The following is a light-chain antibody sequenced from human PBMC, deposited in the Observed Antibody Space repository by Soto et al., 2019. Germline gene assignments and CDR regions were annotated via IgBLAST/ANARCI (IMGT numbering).Light chain of an antibody. CDR3: CAFTSSGTWV. CDR1: SSDVGSYNL. CDR2: EGS. V-gene: IGLV2-23*01. J-gene: IGLJ3*02. Sequence: QSALTQPASVSGSPGQSITISCTGTSSDVGSYNLVSWYQQHPGKAPKLMIYEGSKRPSGVSNRFSGSKSGNMASLTISGLQAEDEADYYCCAFTSSGTWVFGVGTKLTVL.